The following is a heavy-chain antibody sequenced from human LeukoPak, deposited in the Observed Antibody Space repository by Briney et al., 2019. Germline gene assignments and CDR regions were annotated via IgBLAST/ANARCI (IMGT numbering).Heavy chain of an antibody. CDR2: IYTSGST. CDR3: ARVDCSSTSCYPHGAFDI. CDR1: GGSIRNYY. V-gene: IGHV4-4*07. D-gene: IGHD2-2*01. Sequence: SETLSLTCTVSGGSIRNYYWSWVRQPAGKGLDWIGRIYTSGSTNSNPSLKSRVTLSVDTSKNQFSLKLSSVTAADTAVYYCARVDCSSTSCYPHGAFDIWGQGTMVTVSS. J-gene: IGHJ3*02.